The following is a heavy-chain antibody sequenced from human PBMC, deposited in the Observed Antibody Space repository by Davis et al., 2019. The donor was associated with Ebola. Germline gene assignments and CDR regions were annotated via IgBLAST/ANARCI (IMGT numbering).Heavy chain of an antibody. CDR1: GGSFSGYY. Sequence: MPSETLSLTCAVYGGSFSGYYWSWIRQPPGKGLEWIGEINHSGSTNYNPSLKSRVTISVDTSKNQFSLKLSSVTAADTAVYYCARGYYDYVWGSYRYTLREVDYWGQGTLVTVSS. CDR3: ARGYYDYVWGSYRYTLREVDY. V-gene: IGHV4-34*01. D-gene: IGHD3-16*02. J-gene: IGHJ4*02. CDR2: INHSGST.